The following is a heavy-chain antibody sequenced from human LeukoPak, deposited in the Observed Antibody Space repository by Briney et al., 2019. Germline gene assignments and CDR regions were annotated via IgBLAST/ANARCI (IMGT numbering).Heavy chain of an antibody. CDR2: INPRSGGT. V-gene: IGHV1-2*02. J-gene: IGHJ4*02. D-gene: IGHD2-21*02. CDR3: GRVAYCGSGCYYYFDY. Sequence: ASVKVSCTASGYTFTDNYIHWVRQAPGQGLEWMGWINPRSGGTSYGQKFQGRVTVTRDTSISTAYIELSSLTSDDTAVYYCGRVAYCGSGCYYYFDYWGQGTLVTVSS. CDR1: GYTFTDNY.